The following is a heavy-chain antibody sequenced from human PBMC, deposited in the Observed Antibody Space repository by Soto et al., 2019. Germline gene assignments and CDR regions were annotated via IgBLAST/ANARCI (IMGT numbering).Heavy chain of an antibody. CDR2: ISYDGSNK. CDR1: GYTFTSYG. Sequence: SCKASGYTFTSYGMHWVRQAPGKGLEWVAVISYDGSNKYYADSVKGRFTISRDNSKNTLYLQMNSLRAEDTAVYYCAKGVSYDSSGPDWFDPWGQGTLVTVSS. D-gene: IGHD3-22*01. J-gene: IGHJ5*02. V-gene: IGHV3-30*18. CDR3: AKGVSYDSSGPDWFDP.